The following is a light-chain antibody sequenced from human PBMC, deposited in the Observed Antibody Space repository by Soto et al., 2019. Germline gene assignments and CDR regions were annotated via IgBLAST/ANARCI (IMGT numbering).Light chain of an antibody. J-gene: IGKJ1*01. CDR2: GLS. V-gene: IGKV3-20*01. CDR1: QSVSSSY. CDR3: QKNGSSPWT. Sequence: EIVLTQSPGTLSLSPGERATLSCRASQSVSSSYLAWYQQKPGQAPSLLIYGLSSRATGIPDRFSGSGSGTDFTLTISRLEPEDFAVYYCQKNGSSPWTFGQGTKLE.